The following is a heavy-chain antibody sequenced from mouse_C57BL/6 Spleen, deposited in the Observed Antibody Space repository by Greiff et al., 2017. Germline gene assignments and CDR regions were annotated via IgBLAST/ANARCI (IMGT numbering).Heavy chain of an antibody. CDR1: GFTFSDYY. V-gene: IGHV5-16*01. CDR2: INYDGSST. J-gene: IGHJ4*01. CDR3: ARAESRYYAMDY. Sequence: EVHLVESEGGLVQPGSSMKLSCTASGFTFSDYYMAWVRQVPEKGLEWVANINYDGSSTYYLDSLKSRFIIARDNAKNILYLQMSSLKSEDTATYCCARAESRYYAMDYWGQGTSVTVSS.